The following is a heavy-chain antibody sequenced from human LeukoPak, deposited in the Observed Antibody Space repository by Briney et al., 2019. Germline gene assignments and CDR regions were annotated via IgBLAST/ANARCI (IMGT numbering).Heavy chain of an antibody. CDR3: ARDHGYNFGL. V-gene: IGHV3-74*01. CDR1: GFAFSTHW. CDR2: VTVDGTGT. Sequence: GGSLRLSCTVFGFAFSTHWMHWRGQAPGKGLEWFSRVTVDGTGTIYADSAKGRFTISRDNAKNTLYLQMNSLQTEDTAVYYCARDHGYNFGLWGKGTLVTVSS. D-gene: IGHD5-24*01. J-gene: IGHJ4*02.